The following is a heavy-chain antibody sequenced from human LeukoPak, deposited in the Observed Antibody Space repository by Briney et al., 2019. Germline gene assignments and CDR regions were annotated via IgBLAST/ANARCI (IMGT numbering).Heavy chain of an antibody. Sequence: SETLSLTCTVSGDSISNYNWNWIRRPPGKGLEWLGYIYYRGNTNYNPSLKSRLTVSADTSKSRFSLRVSSVTAADTAVYYCARARTRGNNWYFDYWGQGTLVTVSS. CDR1: GDSISNYN. CDR3: ARARTRGNNWYFDY. J-gene: IGHJ4*02. CDR2: IYYRGNT. D-gene: IGHD1-1*01. V-gene: IGHV4-59*01.